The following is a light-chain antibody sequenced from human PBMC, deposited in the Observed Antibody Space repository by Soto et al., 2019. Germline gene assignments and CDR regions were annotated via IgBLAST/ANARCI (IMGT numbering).Light chain of an antibody. CDR2: AAS. CDR3: QQSYSTLWT. Sequence: DIQMTQSPSSLSASVGDRVTITCRASQSISSYLNWYQQKPGKAPKLLIYAASSLQSGVPSRFRGSGSGTDFTLTNRSVQPEDFATYYCQQSYSTLWTFGEGTKVEIK. J-gene: IGKJ1*01. CDR1: QSISSY. V-gene: IGKV1-39*01.